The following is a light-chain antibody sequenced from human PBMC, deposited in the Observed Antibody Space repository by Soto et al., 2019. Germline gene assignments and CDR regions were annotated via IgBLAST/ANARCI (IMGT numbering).Light chain of an antibody. J-gene: IGKJ1*01. CDR1: QSISSW. CDR2: DAS. CDR3: QHYNSYQWT. Sequence: DIQMTQSPSTLSSSVGDRVTLSCRASQSISSWLAWYQQKPGKAPKLLIYDASSLESGVLSRFSGSGSGTEFPLTISSLQPDDFATYYCQHYNSYQWTFGQGTKVEIK. V-gene: IGKV1-5*01.